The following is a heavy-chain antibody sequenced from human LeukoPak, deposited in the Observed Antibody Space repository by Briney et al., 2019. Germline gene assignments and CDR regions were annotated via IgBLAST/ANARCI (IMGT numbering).Heavy chain of an antibody. CDR1: GYTFTSYY. Sequence: ASVKVSCKASGYTFTSYYMHWVRQAPGQGLEWMGIINPSGGSTSYAQKFQGRVTMTRDTSTSTVYMELSSLRSKDTAVYYCARVAAKFAYGGNPEYFQHWGQGTLVTVSS. CDR2: INPSGGST. D-gene: IGHD4-23*01. CDR3: ARVAAKFAYGGNPEYFQH. V-gene: IGHV1-46*01. J-gene: IGHJ1*01.